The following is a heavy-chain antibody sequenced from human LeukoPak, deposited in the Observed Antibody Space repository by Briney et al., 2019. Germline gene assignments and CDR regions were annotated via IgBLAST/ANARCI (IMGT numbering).Heavy chain of an antibody. CDR2: ISASGTTT. J-gene: IGHJ4*02. CDR3: ARDHCSSNSCFFDY. V-gene: IGHV3-48*03. D-gene: IGHD2-2*01. Sequence: PGGSLRLSCAASGFTFSSYEMNWGRHAPGKGLEWLSYISASGTTTYQADSVKGRFTSSRDNAKKSLYLQMNSLRAEDTAVYYCARDHCSSNSCFFDYWGQGTLVTVSP. CDR1: GFTFSSYE.